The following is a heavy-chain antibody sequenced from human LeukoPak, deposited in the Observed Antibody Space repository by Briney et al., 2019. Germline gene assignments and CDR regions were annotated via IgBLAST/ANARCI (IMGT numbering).Heavy chain of an antibody. Sequence: GGALRVSCAPSGFSVSSKYMCWVGQAPGAGREGVSVIYSGGITYYPNSVKGRFTISRDNSKNPLSLKMNSLRAEDTAVYYCARQYYDFWSGYRKGWFEPWGQGTLVTVSP. D-gene: IGHD3-3*01. CDR1: GFSVSSKY. CDR2: IYSGGIT. CDR3: ARQYYDFWSGYRKGWFEP. V-gene: IGHV3-66*02. J-gene: IGHJ5*02.